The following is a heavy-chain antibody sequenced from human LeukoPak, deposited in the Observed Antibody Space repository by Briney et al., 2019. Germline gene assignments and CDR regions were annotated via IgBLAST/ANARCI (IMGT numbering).Heavy chain of an antibody. D-gene: IGHD2-2*01. CDR2: ISAYNGNT. CDR1: GYTFTSYG. V-gene: IGHV1-18*01. J-gene: IGHJ5*02. Sequence: ASVKVSCKASGYTFTSYGISWVRQAPGQGLEWMGWISAYNGNTNYAQKLQGRVTMTTDTSTSTAYMELRSLRSDDTAVYYCARGLHCSKANCRRGEWFDPWGQGTLVTVSS. CDR3: ARGLHCSKANCRRGEWFDP.